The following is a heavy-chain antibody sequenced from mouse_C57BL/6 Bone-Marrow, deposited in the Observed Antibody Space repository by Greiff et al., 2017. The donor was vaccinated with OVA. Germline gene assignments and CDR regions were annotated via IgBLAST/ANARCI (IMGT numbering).Heavy chain of an antibody. CDR2: ISSGGSYT. D-gene: IGHD1-1*02. Sequence: EVQLVESGGDLVKPGGSLKLSCAASGFTFSSYGMSWVRQTPDKRLEWVATISSGGSYTYYPDSVKGRFTISRDNAKNTLYLQMSSLKSEDTAMYYCARLYGGLNYWGQGTTLTVSS. J-gene: IGHJ2*01. V-gene: IGHV5-6*01. CDR1: GFTFSSYG. CDR3: ARLYGGLNY.